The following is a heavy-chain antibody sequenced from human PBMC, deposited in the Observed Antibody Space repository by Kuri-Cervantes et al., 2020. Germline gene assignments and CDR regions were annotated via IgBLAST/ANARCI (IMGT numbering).Heavy chain of an antibody. CDR3: ARRLGAGGTGAFDI. Sequence: GESLKISCKGSGYIFTNYWIGWVRQMPGKGLEWMGVIYPGDSDTKYSPSFQDHVTISADKPINTAYLQWSSLKASDTAIYYCARRLGAGGTGAFDIWGQGTMVTVSS. J-gene: IGHJ3*02. CDR2: IYPGDSDT. V-gene: IGHV5-51*01. D-gene: IGHD6-13*01. CDR1: GYIFTNYW.